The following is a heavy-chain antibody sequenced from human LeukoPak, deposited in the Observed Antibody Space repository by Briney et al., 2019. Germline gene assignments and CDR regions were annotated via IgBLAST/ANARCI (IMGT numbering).Heavy chain of an antibody. CDR2: INHSGST. CDR3: ARHDGGY. J-gene: IGHJ4*02. D-gene: IGHD3-16*01. CDR1: GGSFSGCY. Sequence: SETLSLTCAVYGGSFSGCYWSWIRQPPGKGLEWIGEINHSGSTNYNPSLKSRVTISVDTSKNQFSLKLSSVTAADTAVYYCARHDGGYWGQGTLVTVSS. V-gene: IGHV4-34*01.